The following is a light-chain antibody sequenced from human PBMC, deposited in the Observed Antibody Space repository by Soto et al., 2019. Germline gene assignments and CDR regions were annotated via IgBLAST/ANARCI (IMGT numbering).Light chain of an antibody. CDR1: QSVSRH. CDR2: DAS. J-gene: IGKJ1*01. CDR3: PQRSNWPRT. V-gene: IGKV3-11*01. Sequence: EIVLTQSPATLSLSPWERATLSCRASQSVSRHLVWYQQKPGQAPRLLIYDASNRATGIPARFSGSGSGTDFTLSISSLEPEDFVVYYCPQRSNWPRTFGQGTKVEIK.